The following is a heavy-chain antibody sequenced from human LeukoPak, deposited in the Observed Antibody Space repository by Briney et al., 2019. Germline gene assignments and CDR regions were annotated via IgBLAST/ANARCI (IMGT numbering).Heavy chain of an antibody. CDR2: INAGNGNT. Sequence: ASVKVSCKASGYTFTSYAMHWVRQAPGQRLEWMGWINAGNGNTKYSQKFQGRVTITRDTSASTAHMELSSLRSEDTAVYYCARVSGSYCADYWGQGTLVTVSS. CDR3: ARVSGSYCADY. CDR1: GYTFTSYA. V-gene: IGHV1-3*01. D-gene: IGHD1-26*01. J-gene: IGHJ4*02.